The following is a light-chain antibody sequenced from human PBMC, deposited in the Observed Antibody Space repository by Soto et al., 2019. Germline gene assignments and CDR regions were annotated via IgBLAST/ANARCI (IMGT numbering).Light chain of an antibody. CDR3: QQHTDWPPIT. Sequence: EIVMTQSPATLSVSPGDGATLSCRASQSVGSNLAWYQQKPGQPPRLLISGASTRATGIPARFSGSGSGTEFTLTISSLQSEDFAVYYCQQHTDWPPITFGQGTRLEIK. CDR2: GAS. V-gene: IGKV3-15*01. J-gene: IGKJ5*01. CDR1: QSVGSN.